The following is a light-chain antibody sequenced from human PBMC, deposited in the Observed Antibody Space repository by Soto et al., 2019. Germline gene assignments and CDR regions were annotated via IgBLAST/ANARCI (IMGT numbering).Light chain of an antibody. V-gene: IGKV1-5*03. J-gene: IGKJ4*01. CDR1: KTISRW. CDR3: QQSYRTPLT. Sequence: DIQMTQSPSTLSGSVGDRVTITCRASKTISRWFDWYQHKPGKARKLLSYKATTLKSGVPSRFSVCESATDFTLTISGLQPEDFATYSCQQSYRTPLTFGGGAKVDIK. CDR2: KAT.